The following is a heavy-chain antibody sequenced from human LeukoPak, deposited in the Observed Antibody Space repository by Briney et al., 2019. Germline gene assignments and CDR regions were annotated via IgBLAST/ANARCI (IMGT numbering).Heavy chain of an antibody. CDR2: INHSGST. Sequence: PSETLSLTCAAYGGSFSGYYWSWIRQPPGKGLEWIGEINHSGSTNYNPSLKSRVTISVDASKNQSSLKLSSVTAADTAVYYCARHPPYDYVWGTIDYWGQGTLVTVSS. D-gene: IGHD3-16*01. CDR1: GGSFSGYY. V-gene: IGHV4-34*01. J-gene: IGHJ4*02. CDR3: ARHPPYDYVWGTIDY.